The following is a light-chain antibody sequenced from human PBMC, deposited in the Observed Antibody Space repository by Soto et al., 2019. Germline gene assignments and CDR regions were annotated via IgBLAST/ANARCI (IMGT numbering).Light chain of an antibody. Sequence: EIVMTQSPATLSVCPGERATLSCRASQSVSTNLAWYHQKPGQAPRLLIYDASTRATGFPARFSGSGSGTEFTLTISSLQSEDFAVYYCQQYNNWPLTFGGGTKVAIK. CDR3: QQYNNWPLT. CDR2: DAS. V-gene: IGKV3-15*01. CDR1: QSVSTN. J-gene: IGKJ4*01.